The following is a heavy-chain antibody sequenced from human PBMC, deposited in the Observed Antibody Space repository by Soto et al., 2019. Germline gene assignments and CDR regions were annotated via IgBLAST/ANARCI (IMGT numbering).Heavy chain of an antibody. CDR3: ARDRGLAARPDGPGLRYYYYYYGMDV. J-gene: IGHJ6*02. CDR1: RFTFSSYT. D-gene: IGHD6-6*01. V-gene: IGHV3-23*01. Sequence: EVQLLESGGGLVQPGESLRLSCAASRFTFSSYTMTWVRQAPGKGLEWVSGISASGGSTYYADSVKGRFTISRDNSRNTLYLQMNSLRAEDTAVYYCARDRGLAARPDGPGLRYYYYYYGMDVWGQGTTVTVSS. CDR2: ISASGGST.